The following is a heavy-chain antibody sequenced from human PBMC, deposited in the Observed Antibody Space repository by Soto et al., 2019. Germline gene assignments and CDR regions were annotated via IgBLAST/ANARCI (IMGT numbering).Heavy chain of an antibody. J-gene: IGHJ4*02. CDR1: GFTFSNYA. D-gene: IGHD3-16*01. V-gene: IGHV3-23*01. CDR2: ISSDATKT. Sequence: PGGSLRLSSTASGFTFSNYAMTWVRQAPGKGPEWVSTISSDATKTYYADSVKGRFTISRDFSKNTLYLQMSSLRAEDTAIYYCAKDQIWEVPHFFDHWGQGILVTVSS. CDR3: AKDQIWEVPHFFDH.